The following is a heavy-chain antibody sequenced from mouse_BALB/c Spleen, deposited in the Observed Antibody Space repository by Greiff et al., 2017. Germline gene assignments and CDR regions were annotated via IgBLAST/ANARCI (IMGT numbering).Heavy chain of an antibody. CDR1: GYTFTSYW. D-gene: IGHD1-1*01. V-gene: IGHV1-7*01. J-gene: IGHJ3*01. Sequence: VQLQQSGAELAKPGASVKMSCKASGYTFTSYWMHWVKQRPGQGLEWIGYINPSTGYTEYNQKFKDKATLTADKSSSTAYMQLSSLTSEDSAVYYCARSYYGSSYLFAYWGQGTLVTVSA. CDR2: INPSTGYT. CDR3: ARSYYGSSYLFAY.